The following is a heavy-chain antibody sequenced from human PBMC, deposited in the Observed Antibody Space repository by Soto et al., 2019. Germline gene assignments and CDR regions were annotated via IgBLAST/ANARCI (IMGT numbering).Heavy chain of an antibody. CDR1: GFPFRTYW. V-gene: IGHV3-74*02. CDR3: AREGGPADFWSGYSRGAYYLYRMDV. D-gene: IGHD3-3*01. CDR2: INVDGGSR. Sequence: EVQVVESGGGLVQPGGSLRLSCAASGFPFRTYWMHWVRQSPGKGLVWVSRINVDGGSRNYADSRKGRFTITSYNAKNTLYLQMNSRRTEDTAVYYCAREGGPADFWSGYSRGAYYLYRMDVWGQGTTVTVSS. J-gene: IGHJ6*02.